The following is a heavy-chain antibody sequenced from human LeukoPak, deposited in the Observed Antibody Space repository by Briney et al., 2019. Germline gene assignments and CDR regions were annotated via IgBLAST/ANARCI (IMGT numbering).Heavy chain of an antibody. CDR2: ISAYNGDT. D-gene: IGHD3-3*01. V-gene: IGHV1-18*01. Sequence: ASVKVSCKASGYTFRNYGISWVRQAPGQGLEWMGWISAYNGDTHYAQKFQGRVTMTTDTSTTTAYMELRSLRSDDTAVYYCARDPPNTSGYQIYFDYWGQGTLVTVSS. CDR3: ARDPPNTSGYQIYFDY. CDR1: GYTFRNYG. J-gene: IGHJ4*02.